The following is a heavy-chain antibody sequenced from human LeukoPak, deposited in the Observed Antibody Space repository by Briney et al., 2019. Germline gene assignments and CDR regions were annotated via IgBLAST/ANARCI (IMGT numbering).Heavy chain of an antibody. V-gene: IGHV1-2*04. D-gene: IGHD4-17*01. Sequence: ASVTVSCKASGYTFTGYYMHWVRQAPGQGLEWMGWINPNSGGTNYAQKFQGWVTMTRDTSISTAYMELSRLRSDDTAVYYCARTDYGDYSSDYWGQGTLVTVSS. CDR1: GYTFTGYY. CDR3: ARTDYGDYSSDY. J-gene: IGHJ4*02. CDR2: INPNSGGT.